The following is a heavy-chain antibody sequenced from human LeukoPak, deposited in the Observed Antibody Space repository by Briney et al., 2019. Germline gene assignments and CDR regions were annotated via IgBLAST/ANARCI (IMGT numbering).Heavy chain of an antibody. CDR2: ISGSGGST. CDR3: ARDYQPLLYYVDV. D-gene: IGHD2-2*01. CDR1: GFTFSSYA. V-gene: IGHV3-23*01. J-gene: IGHJ6*03. Sequence: GGSLRLSCAASGFTFSSYAMSWVRQAPGKGLEWVSAISGSGGSTYYADSVKGRFTISRDNSKNTLYLQMNSLRADDTAVYYCARDYQPLLYYVDVWGKGTTVTVSS.